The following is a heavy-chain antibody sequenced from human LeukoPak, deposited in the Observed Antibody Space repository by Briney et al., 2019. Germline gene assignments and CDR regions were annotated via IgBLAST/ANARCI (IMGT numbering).Heavy chain of an antibody. CDR2: IYYSGST. CDR1: GGSISSYY. CDR3: ARVPVDDSSGYNEYFQH. J-gene: IGHJ1*01. V-gene: IGHV4-59*01. Sequence: SETLSLTCTVSGGSISSYYWSWIRQPPGKGLEWIGYIYYSGSTNYNPSLKSRVTISVDTSKNPSSLKLSSVTAADTAVYYCARVPVDDSSGYNEYFQHWGQGTLVTVSS. D-gene: IGHD3-22*01.